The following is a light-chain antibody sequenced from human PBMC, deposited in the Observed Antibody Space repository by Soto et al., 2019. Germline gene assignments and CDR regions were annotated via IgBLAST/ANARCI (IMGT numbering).Light chain of an antibody. CDR2: AAS. CDR1: QSISSY. V-gene: IGKV1-39*01. CDR3: QQSYSNPIT. Sequence: DIQMTQSTSSLSASVGDRATITRRASQSISSYLNWYQQKPGQAPKLLIYAASSLQSGVPSRFSGSGSGTDFTLTISSLQTEDFSTYYCQQSYSNPITFGQGTRLEIK. J-gene: IGKJ5*01.